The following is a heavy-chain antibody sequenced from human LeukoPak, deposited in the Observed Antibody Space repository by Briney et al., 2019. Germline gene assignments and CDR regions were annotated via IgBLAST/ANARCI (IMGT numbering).Heavy chain of an antibody. V-gene: IGHV3-23*01. CDR2: ISGSGGST. J-gene: IGHJ6*03. CDR3: AKYPPSSAVAVKLVNYYYYSMDV. CDR1: GFTFSSYA. D-gene: IGHD6-19*01. Sequence: PGGSLRLSCAASGFTFSSYAMSWVRQAPGKGLEWVSAISGSGGSTYYADPVKGRFTISRDNSKNTLYLQMNSLRAEDTAVYYCAKYPPSSAVAVKLVNYYYYSMDVWGKGNTVTVSS.